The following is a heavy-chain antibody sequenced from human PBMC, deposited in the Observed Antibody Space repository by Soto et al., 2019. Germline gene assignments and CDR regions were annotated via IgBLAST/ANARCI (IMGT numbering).Heavy chain of an antibody. CDR1: GGSVSSGGYY. CDR3: ARGRLPIQQGFDI. CDR2: LYSNGNT. Sequence: QVQLQESGPGLVKPSQTLSLSCTVSGGSVSSGGYYWSWIRQDPGKGLEWLGYLYSNGNTYYNPSLKSRIIIPSDTSRSQFSLGLSSVTAADTAMYFCARGRLPIQQGFDIWGKGTMVTVSS. V-gene: IGHV4-31*03. D-gene: IGHD5-18*01. J-gene: IGHJ3*02.